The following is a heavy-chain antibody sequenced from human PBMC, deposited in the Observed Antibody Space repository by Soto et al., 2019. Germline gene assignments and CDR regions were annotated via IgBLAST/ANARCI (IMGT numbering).Heavy chain of an antibody. CDR1: GGSINDFY. CDR2: IYYSGST. V-gene: IGHV4-59*01. D-gene: IGHD6-6*01. CDR3: ARVGGVAARTFDY. Sequence: SETLSLTCTVSGGSINDFYWSWIRQPPGKRLEWIGYIYYSGSTDYNPSLKGRVTISVDTSKNQFSLKLRSVTAADTAVYYCARVGGVAARTFDYWGQGXLVTVYS. J-gene: IGHJ4*02.